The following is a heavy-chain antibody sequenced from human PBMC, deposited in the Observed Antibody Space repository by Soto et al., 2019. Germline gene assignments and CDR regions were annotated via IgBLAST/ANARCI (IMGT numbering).Heavy chain of an antibody. CDR3: ARDSGNSCWFDP. D-gene: IGHD2-15*01. CDR2: IYYSGST. CDR1: GGSISSGGYY. V-gene: IGHV4-31*03. Sequence: PSETLSLTRTVSGGSISSGGYYWSWIRQHPGKGLEWIGYIYYSGSTYYNPSLKSRVTISVDTSKNQFSLKLSSVTAADTAVSYCARDSGNSCWFDPWGQGTLVTVSS. J-gene: IGHJ5*02.